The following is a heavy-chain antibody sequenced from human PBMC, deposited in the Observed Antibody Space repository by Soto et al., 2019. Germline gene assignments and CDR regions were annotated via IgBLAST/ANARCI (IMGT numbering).Heavy chain of an antibody. D-gene: IGHD3-10*01. CDR2: IIPIYGPA. CDR1: GPTFSSYA. Sequence: QVQLVQSGAEVKKPGSSVKVSCKASGPTFSSYAINWLRQAPGQGLEWMGGIIPIYGPAKYAQKFQGRVTITADESTSTAYMDLSSLRSEDTAVYYCVKVSSMVRGVIDNWFDPWGQGTLVTVSS. V-gene: IGHV1-69*01. J-gene: IGHJ5*02. CDR3: VKVSSMVRGVIDNWFDP.